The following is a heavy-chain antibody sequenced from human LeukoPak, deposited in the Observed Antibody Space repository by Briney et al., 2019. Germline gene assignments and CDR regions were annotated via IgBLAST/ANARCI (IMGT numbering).Heavy chain of an antibody. J-gene: IGHJ5*02. CDR1: GLSFSSYN. D-gene: IGHD6-13*01. Sequence: GGSLRLSCTASGLSFSSYNMNWVRQAPGKGPEWVAYITADNTTKYYADSVKGRFTISRDNAKKSLFLQTNSLRAEDTTVYYCAAASAFSSSWRSWGQGTVVTVSS. V-gene: IGHV3-48*01. CDR3: AAASAFSSSWRS. CDR2: ITADNTTK.